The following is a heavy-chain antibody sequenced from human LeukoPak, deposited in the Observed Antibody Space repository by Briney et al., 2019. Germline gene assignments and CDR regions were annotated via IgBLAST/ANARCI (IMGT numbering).Heavy chain of an antibody. V-gene: IGHV3-23*01. Sequence: GGSLRLSCAASGFTLKSYAVTWVRQAPGRGVEWVSGISGSAGSKYYADCVKGRFTISRDNSRNTVYVQMNSLRAEDTAVYYCAKLSLSFLSGYSGVEGYYMDLWGKGTTVTVSS. CDR2: ISGSAGSK. CDR3: AKLSLSFLSGYSGVEGYYMDL. D-gene: IGHD3-3*01. CDR1: GFTLKSYA. J-gene: IGHJ6*03.